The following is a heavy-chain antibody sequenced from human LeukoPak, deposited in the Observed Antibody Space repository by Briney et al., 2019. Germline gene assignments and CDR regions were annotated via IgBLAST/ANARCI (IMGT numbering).Heavy chain of an antibody. CDR3: ARDGDYGTGSYYRGCIDS. CDR1: GYSFTAFY. J-gene: IGHJ4*02. D-gene: IGHD3-10*01. V-gene: IGHV1-2*02. CDR2: IHPRSGDT. Sequence: GASVKFSCKASGYSFTAFYLHWVRQAPGQGLEWMGWIHPRSGDTTYAQKFQGRVTLTRDTSISTAYMDLSSLRSDDTAVYYCARDGDYGTGSYYRGCIDSWGQGTPLTLSP.